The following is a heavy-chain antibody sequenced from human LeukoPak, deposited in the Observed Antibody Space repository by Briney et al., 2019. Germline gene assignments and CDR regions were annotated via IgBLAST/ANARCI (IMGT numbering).Heavy chain of an antibody. J-gene: IGHJ4*02. CDR3: RGVTMVRGVRVVDY. Sequence: PSQTLSLTCTVSGGSISGGAYYWSWIRQPPGKGLEWIGYIYYSGSTNYNPSLKSRVTISVDTSKNQFSLKLSSVTAADTAVYYCRGVTMVRGVRVVDYWGQGTLVTVSS. CDR2: IYYSGST. V-gene: IGHV4-61*08. D-gene: IGHD3-10*01. CDR1: GGSISGGAYY.